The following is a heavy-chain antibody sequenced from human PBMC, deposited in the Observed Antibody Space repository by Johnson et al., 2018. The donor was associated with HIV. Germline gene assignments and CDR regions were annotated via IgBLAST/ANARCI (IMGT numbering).Heavy chain of an antibody. CDR3: AKERGGNAMGDAFDI. V-gene: IGHV3-33*03. Sequence: QVQLVESGGGVVQPGRSLRLSCAASGFTFSSYGMHWVRQAPGKGLEWVAVIWYDGSNKYYADSVKGRFTISRDKSKHTLYLQMNSLRAEDTAVYCCAKERGGNAMGDAFDIWGQGTMVTVSS. D-gene: IGHD4-23*01. CDR1: GFTFSSYG. CDR2: IWYDGSNK. J-gene: IGHJ3*02.